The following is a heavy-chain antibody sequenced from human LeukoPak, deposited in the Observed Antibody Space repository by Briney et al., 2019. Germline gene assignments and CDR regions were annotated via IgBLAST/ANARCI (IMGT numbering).Heavy chain of an antibody. CDR2: ISSSGSTI. CDR1: GFTFSSYS. D-gene: IGHD2-2*01. Sequence: PGGSLRLSCAASGFTFSSYSMNWVRQAPGKGLEWVSYISSSGSTIYYADSVKGRFTISRDNAKNSLYLQMNSLRAEDTAVYYCARKPHPGRFCSSTSCPYYYMDVWGKGTTVTVSS. CDR3: ARKPHPGRFCSSTSCPYYYMDV. V-gene: IGHV3-48*01. J-gene: IGHJ6*03.